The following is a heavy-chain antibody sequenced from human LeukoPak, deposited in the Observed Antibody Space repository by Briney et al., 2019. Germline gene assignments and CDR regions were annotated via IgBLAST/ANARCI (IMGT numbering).Heavy chain of an antibody. D-gene: IGHD3-22*01. CDR2: IYHSGST. CDR3: ASMDYYDSSGPYRGYFDY. V-gene: IGHV4-4*02. J-gene: IGHJ4*02. CDR1: GGSISSSNW. Sequence: SETLSLTCAVSGGSISSSNWWSWVRQPPGKGLEWIGEIYHSGSTNYNPSLKSRVTISVDKSKNQFSLKLSSVTAADTAVYYCASMDYYDSSGPYRGYFDYWGQGTLVTVSS.